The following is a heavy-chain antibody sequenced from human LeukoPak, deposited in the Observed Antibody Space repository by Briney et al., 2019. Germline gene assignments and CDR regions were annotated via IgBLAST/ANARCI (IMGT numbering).Heavy chain of an antibody. V-gene: IGHV4-38-2*02. J-gene: IGHJ4*02. CDR3: ARGKSRGSHIDY. Sequence: SETLSLTCTVSGYSISSGYYWGWIWQPPGKGLEWIGSIYQSGSTYYNPSLKSRVTISVDTSKNQFSLKLSSVTAADTAVYYCARGKSRGSHIDYWGQGTLVTVSS. D-gene: IGHD1-26*01. CDR1: GYSISSGYY. CDR2: IYQSGST.